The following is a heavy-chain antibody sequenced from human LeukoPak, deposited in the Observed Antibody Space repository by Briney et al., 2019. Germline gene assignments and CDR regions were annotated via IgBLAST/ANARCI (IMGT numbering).Heavy chain of an antibody. V-gene: IGHV3-23*01. CDR1: GFTFSSYA. J-gene: IGHJ4*02. CDR3: AKFSSGFTEFDY. Sequence: GGSLRLSCAASGFTFSSYAMSWVRQAPGKGLEWVSAISGSGGSTYYADSVKGRFTISRDNSKNTLYPQMNSLRAEDTAVYYCAKFSSGFTEFDYWGQGTLVTVSS. D-gene: IGHD3-10*01. CDR2: ISGSGGST.